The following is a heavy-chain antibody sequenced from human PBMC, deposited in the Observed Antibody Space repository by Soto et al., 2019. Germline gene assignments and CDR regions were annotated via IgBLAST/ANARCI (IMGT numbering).Heavy chain of an antibody. CDR2: IYYSGST. Sequence: QVQLQESGPGLVKPSQTLSLTCTVSGGSISSGGYYWSWIRQHPGKGLEWIGYIYYSGSTYYNPSLKRRVTISVDTSKNQFSLKLSSVTAADTAVYYCAREGGTYYYDPGDAFDIWGQGTMVTVSS. D-gene: IGHD3-10*02. CDR1: GGSISSGGYY. J-gene: IGHJ3*02. V-gene: IGHV4-31*03. CDR3: AREGGTYYYDPGDAFDI.